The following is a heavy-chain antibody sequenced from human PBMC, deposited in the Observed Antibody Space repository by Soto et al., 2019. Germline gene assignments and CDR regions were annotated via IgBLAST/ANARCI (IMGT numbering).Heavy chain of an antibody. V-gene: IGHV3-23*01. CDR1: GFTFSSYA. CDR3: AKVSGPYYDFWSGYQDDNWFDP. CDR2: ISGSGGST. Sequence: GGSLRLSCAASGFTFSSYAMSWVRQAPGKGLEWVSAISGSGGSTYYADSVKGRFTISRDNSKNTLYLQMNSLRAEDTAVYYCAKVSGPYYDFWSGYQDDNWFDPWGQGTLVTVSS. D-gene: IGHD3-3*01. J-gene: IGHJ5*02.